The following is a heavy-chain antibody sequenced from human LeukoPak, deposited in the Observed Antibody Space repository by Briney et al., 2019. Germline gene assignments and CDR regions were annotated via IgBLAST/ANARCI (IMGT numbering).Heavy chain of an antibody. CDR2: INHSGST. CDR3: ATGGY. J-gene: IGHJ4*02. V-gene: IGHV4-34*01. D-gene: IGHD1-14*01. CDR1: GGSFSGYY. Sequence: SETLSLTCAVYGGSFSGYYWSWIRQPLGKELEWIGEINHSGSTNYNPSLKSRVTISVDTSKNQFSLKLSSVTAADTAVYYCATGGYWGQGTLVTVSS.